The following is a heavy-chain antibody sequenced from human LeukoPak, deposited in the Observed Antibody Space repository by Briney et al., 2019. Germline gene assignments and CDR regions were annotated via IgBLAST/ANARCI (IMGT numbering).Heavy chain of an antibody. Sequence: SETLSLTCTVSGGSISSGSYDWYWIRQPAGKGLEWIGHIYTSGSTDYNPSLKSRVTISVDTSKNQFSLKLSSVTAADTAVYYCARRTPKYSSSSFDYWGQGTLVTVSS. V-gene: IGHV4-61*09. CDR1: GGSISSGSYD. CDR3: ARRTPKYSSSSFDY. J-gene: IGHJ4*02. CDR2: IYTSGST. D-gene: IGHD6-13*01.